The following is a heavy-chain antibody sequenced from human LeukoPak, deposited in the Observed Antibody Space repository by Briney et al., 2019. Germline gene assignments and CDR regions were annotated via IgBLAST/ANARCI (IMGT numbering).Heavy chain of an antibody. V-gene: IGHV1-2*02. D-gene: IGHD4-23*01. CDR2: IDPNSGGT. CDR3: ARETSDPTVVSGI. J-gene: IGHJ6*02. Sequence: ASVKVSCKASASTFTGNYIHWVRQAPGQGLEWMGWIDPNSGGTNYAQNFQGRVTMTRDASISTAYMELSRLTSDDTAVYYCARETSDPTVVSGIWGQGTTVTVSS. CDR1: ASTFTGNY.